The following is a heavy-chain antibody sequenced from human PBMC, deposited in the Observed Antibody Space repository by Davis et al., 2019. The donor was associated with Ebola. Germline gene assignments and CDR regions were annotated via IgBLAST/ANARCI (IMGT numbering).Heavy chain of an antibody. Sequence: GESLKISCAASGFTFSSYSMNWVRQAPGKGLEWVSYISSSSSTIYYADSVKGRFTISRDNSKNTLYLQMNSLRAEDTAVYYCAKAYLYGADYWGQGTLVTVSS. V-gene: IGHV3-48*01. D-gene: IGHD3-16*01. CDR1: GFTFSSYS. CDR2: ISSSSSTI. CDR3: AKAYLYGADY. J-gene: IGHJ4*02.